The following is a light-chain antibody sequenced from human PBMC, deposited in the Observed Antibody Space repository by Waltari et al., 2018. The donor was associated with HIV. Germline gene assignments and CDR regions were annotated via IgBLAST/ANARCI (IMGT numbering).Light chain of an antibody. V-gene: IGKV1-12*02. Sequence: DIQMAQPPSSVPGSVGDRVTINCRASQGISNSLAWYQQRPGEAPKLLIYSASNLQTGVPSRFSGSGSGTDFTLTISSLQPEDCATYYCQQAKTFPFTFGPGTKV. CDR2: SAS. J-gene: IGKJ3*01. CDR3: QQAKTFPFT. CDR1: QGISNS.